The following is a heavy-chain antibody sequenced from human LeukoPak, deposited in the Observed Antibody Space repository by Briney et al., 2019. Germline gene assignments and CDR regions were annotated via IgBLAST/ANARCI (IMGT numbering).Heavy chain of an antibody. J-gene: IGHJ6*02. Sequence: PSETLSLTCAVYGGSLSGYYWSWIRQPPGKGLEWIGEINHSGSTNYNPSLKSRVTISVDTSKNQFSLKLSSVTAADTAVYYCARPTTYYYYAMDVWGQGTTVTVSS. CDR3: ARPTTYYYYAMDV. V-gene: IGHV4-34*01. CDR1: GGSLSGYY. D-gene: IGHD4-17*01. CDR2: INHSGST.